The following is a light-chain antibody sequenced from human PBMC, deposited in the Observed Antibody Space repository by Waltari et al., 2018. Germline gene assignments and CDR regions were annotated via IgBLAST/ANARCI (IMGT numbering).Light chain of an antibody. J-gene: IGKJ1*01. Sequence: EIQMTQSPSSVSASVGDRVTLTCRVGQDIASALAWYQQKPGQAPKLLIYAVSSLQSGVPSRVSRSGSGTDFTLTISSLQPEDLATYYCQQGSTFPPTFGQGTKVEMK. CDR1: QDIASA. CDR2: AVS. V-gene: IGKV1-12*01. CDR3: QQGSTFPPT.